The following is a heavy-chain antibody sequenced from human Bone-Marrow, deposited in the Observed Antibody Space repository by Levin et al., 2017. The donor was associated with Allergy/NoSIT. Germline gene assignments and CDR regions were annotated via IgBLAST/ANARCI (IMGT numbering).Heavy chain of an antibody. CDR3: AEFVVGEFSISDS. Sequence: KSSETLSLTCSVSGGSLSGYYWIWIRQPPGKGLEWIGEINHGAVTSYNPSLKSRVTISIDTSKNQLSLRLTSVTAADTAVYYCAEFVVGEFSISDSWGQGALVTVSS. D-gene: IGHD3-10*01. CDR2: INHGAVT. CDR1: GGSLSGYY. V-gene: IGHV4-34*01. J-gene: IGHJ4*02.